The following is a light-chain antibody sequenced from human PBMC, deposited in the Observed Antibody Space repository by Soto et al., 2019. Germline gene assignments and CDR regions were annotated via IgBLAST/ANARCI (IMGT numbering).Light chain of an antibody. CDR2: DVT. J-gene: IGLJ1*01. Sequence: QSALTQPRSVSGSPGQSVTISCTGTSSDVGGYNYVSWYQQHPGQAPKLMIYDVTKRPSGVPDRFSGSKSGNTASLSISGLQAEDEADYYCCAFAGTSTSFGTGTKLTVL. CDR1: SSDVGGYNY. V-gene: IGLV2-11*01. CDR3: CAFAGTSTS.